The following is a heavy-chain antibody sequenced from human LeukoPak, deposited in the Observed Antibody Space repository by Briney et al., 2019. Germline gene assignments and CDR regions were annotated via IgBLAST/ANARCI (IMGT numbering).Heavy chain of an antibody. D-gene: IGHD2-15*01. J-gene: IGHJ4*02. V-gene: IGHV3-33*01. CDR2: IWYDGSNK. CDR3: ARDKSPTLGYCSGGSCYWDY. Sequence: PGGSLRLSCAASGFTFSSYGMHWVRQAPGKGLEWVAVIWYDGSNKYYADSVKGRFTISRDNSKNTLCLQMNSLRAEDTAVYYCARDKSPTLGYCSGGSCYWDYWGQGTLVTVSS. CDR1: GFTFSSYG.